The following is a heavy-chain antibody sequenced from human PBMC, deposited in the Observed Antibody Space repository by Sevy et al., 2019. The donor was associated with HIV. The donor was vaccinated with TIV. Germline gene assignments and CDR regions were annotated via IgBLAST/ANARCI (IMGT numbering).Heavy chain of an antibody. Sequence: GGSLRLSCAASGFTFRKYWMSWVRQAPGKGLEWVANINQDGSEKYYVDSVKGRFTISRDNGKNSLYLQMNSLRAEDTAVYYCARETGSSHFDYWGQGTLVTVSS. V-gene: IGHV3-7*01. D-gene: IGHD3-10*01. CDR2: INQDGSEK. J-gene: IGHJ4*02. CDR3: ARETGSSHFDY. CDR1: GFTFRKYW.